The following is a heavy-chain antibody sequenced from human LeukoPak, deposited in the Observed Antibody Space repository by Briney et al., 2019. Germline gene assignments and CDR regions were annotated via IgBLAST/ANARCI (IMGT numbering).Heavy chain of an antibody. CDR2: IYDSGST. V-gene: IGHV4-30-4*01. CDR3: ARIRYSSSWNNWFDP. J-gene: IGHJ5*02. Sequence: SETLSLTCTVSGGSISSGDYYWSWIRQPPGKGLEWIGYIYDSGSTYYNPSLKSRVTISVDTSKNQFSLKLSSVTAADTAVYYCARIRYSSSWNNWFDPWGQGTLVTVSS. CDR1: GGSISSGDYY. D-gene: IGHD6-13*01.